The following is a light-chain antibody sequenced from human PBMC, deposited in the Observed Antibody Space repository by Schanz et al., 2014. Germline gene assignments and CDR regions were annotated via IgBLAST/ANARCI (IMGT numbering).Light chain of an antibody. Sequence: EIVMTQSPVTLSVSPGESATLSCRASHSVSSYLAWYHQKPGQAPRLVIYGASIRPTGIPARFSGSGSGTDFTLTISSLEPEDFAVYYCQQRSNFGGGTKVEIK. V-gene: IGKV3-11*01. J-gene: IGKJ4*01. CDR2: GAS. CDR1: HSVSSY. CDR3: QQRSN.